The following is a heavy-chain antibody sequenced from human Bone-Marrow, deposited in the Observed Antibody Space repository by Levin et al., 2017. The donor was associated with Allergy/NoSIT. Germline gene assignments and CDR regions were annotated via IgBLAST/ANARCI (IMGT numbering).Heavy chain of an antibody. J-gene: IGHJ4*02. D-gene: IGHD1-1*01. CDR2: INDSGST. CDR1: GGSFNYYY. V-gene: IGHV4-34*01. CDR3: ARYGGDQLGYITRDY. Sequence: PSETLSLTCAVSGGSFNYYYWCWIRQPPGKGLEWIGEINDSGSTNYNPSLKSRVTISLDTSKNQFSLRLSSVTAADTAVYYCARYGGDQLGYITRDYWGQGTLVTVSS.